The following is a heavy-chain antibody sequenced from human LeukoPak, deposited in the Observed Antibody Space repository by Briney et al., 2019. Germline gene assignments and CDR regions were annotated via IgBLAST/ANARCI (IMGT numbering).Heavy chain of an antibody. CDR2: IYYSGST. D-gene: IGHD3-10*01. V-gene: IGHV4-59*12. J-gene: IGHJ4*02. CDR1: GGSISSYY. Sequence: SETLSLTCTVSGGSISSYYWSWIRQPPGKGLEWIGYIYYSGSTNYNPSLKSRVTISVDTSANQFSLKLNSLTAADTAVYYCAKEGMIRGVIDYWGQGALVTVSS. CDR3: AKEGMIRGVIDY.